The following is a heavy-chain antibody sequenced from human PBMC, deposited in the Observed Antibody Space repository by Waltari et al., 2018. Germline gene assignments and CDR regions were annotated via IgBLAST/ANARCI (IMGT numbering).Heavy chain of an antibody. D-gene: IGHD6-19*01. V-gene: IGHV1-3*01. CDR2: INAGNGNT. CDR1: GYTFHSYA. Sequence: QVQLVQSGAEVKKPGASVKVSCKASGYTFHSYAMHWVRQAPGQRLEWMGWINAGNGNTKYSQKFQGRVTITRDTSASTAYMELSSLRSEDTAVYYCARDLQWLALGPYGMDVWGQGTTVTVSS. CDR3: ARDLQWLALGPYGMDV. J-gene: IGHJ6*02.